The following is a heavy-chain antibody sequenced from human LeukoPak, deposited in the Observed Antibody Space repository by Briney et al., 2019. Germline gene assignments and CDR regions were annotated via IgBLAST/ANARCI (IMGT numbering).Heavy chain of an antibody. V-gene: IGHV3-30*03. CDR3: ARDRGQWLDPEYFQH. D-gene: IGHD6-19*01. Sequence: GGSLRLSRAASGFTFSNYAMHWVRQAPGKGLEWVAIISYTGDNEFYADSVKGRFTISRDNSKNTLYLQMNSLRAEDTAVYYCARDRGQWLDPEYFQHWGQGTLVTVSS. CDR1: GFTFSNYA. CDR2: ISYTGDNE. J-gene: IGHJ1*01.